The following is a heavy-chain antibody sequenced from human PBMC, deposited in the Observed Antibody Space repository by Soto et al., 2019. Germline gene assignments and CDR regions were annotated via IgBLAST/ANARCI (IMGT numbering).Heavy chain of an antibody. J-gene: IGHJ4*02. V-gene: IGHV4-39*01. CDR2: IYYSGST. CDR3: ASNPGKWLDRSFDY. D-gene: IGHD6-19*01. CDR1: GGSISSSSYY. Sequence: SETLSLTCTVSGGSISSSSYYWGWIRQPPGKGLEWIGSIYYSGSTYYNPSLKSRVTISVDTSKNQFSLKLSSVTAADTAVYYCASNPGKWLDRSFDYWGQGTLVTVSS.